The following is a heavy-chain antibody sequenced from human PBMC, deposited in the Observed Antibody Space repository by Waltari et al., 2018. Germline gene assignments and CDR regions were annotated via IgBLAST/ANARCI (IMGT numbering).Heavy chain of an antibody. CDR3: ARSPAGVGFGELNWFDP. CDR2: INPNRGGT. Sequence: QVQLVQSGAEVKKPGASVKVSCKASGYTFTGYYMHWVRQAPGQGLEWMGRINPNRGGTNYAQKFQGRVTMTRDTSISTAYMELSRLRSDDTAVYYCARSPAGVGFGELNWFDPWGQGTLVTVSS. V-gene: IGHV1-2*06. D-gene: IGHD3-10*01. J-gene: IGHJ5*02. CDR1: GYTFTGYY.